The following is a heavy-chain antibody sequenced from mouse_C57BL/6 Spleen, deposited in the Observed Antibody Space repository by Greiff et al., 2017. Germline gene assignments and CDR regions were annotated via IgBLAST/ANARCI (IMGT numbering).Heavy chain of an antibody. CDR3: AGSTMVTKFAY. D-gene: IGHD2-2*01. Sequence: EVKLQESGPELVKPGASVKISCKASGYSFTGYYMNWVKQSPEKSLEWIGEINPSTGGTTYNQKFKAKATLTVDKSSSTAYMQLKSLTSEDSAVYYCAGSTMVTKFAYWGQGTLVTVSA. J-gene: IGHJ3*01. V-gene: IGHV1-42*01. CDR2: INPSTGGT. CDR1: GYSFTGYY.